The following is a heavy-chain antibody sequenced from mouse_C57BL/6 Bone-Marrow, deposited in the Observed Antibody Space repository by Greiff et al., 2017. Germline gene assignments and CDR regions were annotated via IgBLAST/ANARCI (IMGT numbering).Heavy chain of an antibody. CDR1: GYTFTSYW. Sequence: QVQLQQPGAELVKPGASVKLSCKASGYTFTSYWMHWVKQRPGQGLEWIGMIHPNSGSTNYNEKFKSKATLTVDKSSSTVYMQLSSMTSDDSAVYYCARGGFITTVVDFDYWGQGTTLTVSS. J-gene: IGHJ2*01. V-gene: IGHV1-64*01. CDR3: ARGGFITTVVDFDY. CDR2: IHPNSGST. D-gene: IGHD1-1*01.